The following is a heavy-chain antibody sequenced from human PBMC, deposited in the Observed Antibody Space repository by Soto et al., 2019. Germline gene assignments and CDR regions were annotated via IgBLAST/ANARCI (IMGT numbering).Heavy chain of an antibody. V-gene: IGHV3-33*01. J-gene: IGHJ4*02. CDR3: ARGLRASYIRDEYAPLRAFDY. CDR1: GFTFITYG. D-gene: IGHD3-10*02. Sequence: GGSLRLSCAASGFTFITYGMNWVRQSPGKGLEWVAVIWYDGSTQYYADSVKGRFTISSDNSKNTLFLQMNSLRAEDTAVYYCARGLRASYIRDEYAPLRAFDYWGQGNLVTVSS. CDR2: IWYDGSTQ.